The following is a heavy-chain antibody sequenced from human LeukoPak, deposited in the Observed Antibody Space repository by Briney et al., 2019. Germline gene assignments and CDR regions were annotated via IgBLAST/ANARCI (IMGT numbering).Heavy chain of an antibody. CDR2: IYPEDSDT. CDR1: GYSFATYW. V-gene: IGHV5-51*01. D-gene: IGHD6-13*01. Sequence: GESLKISCKASGYSFATYWIAWVRQMPGKGLEWMGIIYPEDSDTRYNPSLQGQVTISAYKSISTAYLQWSSLKASDTAMYYCARHRGRIAIKGTAPYLDLWGRGTQVTVSS. J-gene: IGHJ2*01. CDR3: ARHRGRIAIKGTAPYLDL.